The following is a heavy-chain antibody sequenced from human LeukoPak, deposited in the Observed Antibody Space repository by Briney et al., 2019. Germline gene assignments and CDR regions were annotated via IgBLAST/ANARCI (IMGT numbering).Heavy chain of an antibody. CDR3: ARNVGSGFDY. Sequence: ASVKVSCKASGYTFTSYYMHWVRQAPGQGLEWMGFINPSGGSTSYAQKFLDRVTMTRDISTSTVYMELSSLRSEDTAVYYCARNVGSGFDYWGHGSPVTVSS. D-gene: IGHD2-15*01. V-gene: IGHV1-46*01. CDR1: GYTFTSYY. CDR2: INPSGGST. J-gene: IGHJ4*01.